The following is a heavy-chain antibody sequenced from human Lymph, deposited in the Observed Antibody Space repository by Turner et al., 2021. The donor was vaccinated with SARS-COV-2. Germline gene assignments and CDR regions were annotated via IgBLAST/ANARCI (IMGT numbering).Heavy chain of an antibody. D-gene: IGHD4-17*01. CDR3: ARDIPTTADYFDY. V-gene: IGHV3-21*01. CDR2: IISSSSYI. Sequence: EVKLVASGVGLVKHVGSLRLPCPASAFTFSTFSMNWVRQPPGKGLEGILSIISSSSYIYYAHSVKGRFTISRDDAKNSLYLQMNSLSAEDTAVYYCARDIPTTADYFDYWGQGTLVTVSS. CDR1: AFTFSTFS. J-gene: IGHJ4*02.